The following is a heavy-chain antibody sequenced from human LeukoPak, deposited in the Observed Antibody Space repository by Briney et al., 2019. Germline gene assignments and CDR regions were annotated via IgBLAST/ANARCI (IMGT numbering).Heavy chain of an antibody. V-gene: IGHV3-9*01. D-gene: IGHD6-19*01. Sequence: GGSLRLSCAASGFTFDDYAMPWVRQAPGEGLEWVSGISWNSGSIGYADSVKGRFTISRDNAKNSLYLQMNSLRAEDTALYYCAKAGVSVAVPWFDPWGQGTLVTVSS. CDR1: GFTFDDYA. J-gene: IGHJ5*02. CDR2: ISWNSGSI. CDR3: AKAGVSVAVPWFDP.